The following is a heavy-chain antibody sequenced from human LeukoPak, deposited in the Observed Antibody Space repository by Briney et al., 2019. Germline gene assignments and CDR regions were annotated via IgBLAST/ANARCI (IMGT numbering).Heavy chain of an antibody. CDR3: ARGYYDSSGYYNYFEE. J-gene: IGHJ4*02. CDR1: GFTVSSNY. V-gene: IGHV3-53*01. Sequence: PGGSLRLSCAASGFTVSSNYMSWVRQAPGKGLEWVSVIESGGSTYYADSVKGRFTISRDNFKNMLYLQMNSLRAEDTAVYYCARGYYDSSGYYNYFEEWGQGTLVTVSS. D-gene: IGHD3-22*01. CDR2: IESGGST.